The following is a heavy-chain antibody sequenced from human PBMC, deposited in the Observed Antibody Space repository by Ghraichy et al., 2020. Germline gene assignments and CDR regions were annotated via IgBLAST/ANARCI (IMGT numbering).Heavy chain of an antibody. Sequence: SQTLSLTCAISGDSVSSNSASWNWFRQSPSRGLEWLGRTYYHTSKWLSDYAVSVRGRLTINADTSKNQISLQLNSVTPEDSALYYCARRLYHAYTGYFDSWGQGTLVTVSS. D-gene: IGHD3-16*01. CDR2: TYYHTSKWLS. CDR3: ARRLYHAYTGYFDS. J-gene: IGHJ4*02. CDR1: GDSVSSNSAS. V-gene: IGHV6-1*01.